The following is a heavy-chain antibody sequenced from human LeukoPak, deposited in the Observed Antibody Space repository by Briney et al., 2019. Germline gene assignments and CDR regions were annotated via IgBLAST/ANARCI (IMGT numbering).Heavy chain of an antibody. V-gene: IGHV4-39*01. CDR2: IYYSKNT. D-gene: IGHD5-18*01. Sequence: SETLSLTCTVSGGSISSSSAYWGWIRQPPGKGLEWIGSIYYSKNTYYNPSRKSRVTISADTSKNQFSLMLGSVSATDTAVYYCVSPRGFSYGYFDYWGQGTLVTVSS. CDR1: GGSISSSSAY. J-gene: IGHJ4*02. CDR3: VSPRGFSYGYFDY.